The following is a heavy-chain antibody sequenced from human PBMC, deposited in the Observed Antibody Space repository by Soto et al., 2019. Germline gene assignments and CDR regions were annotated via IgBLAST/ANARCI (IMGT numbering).Heavy chain of an antibody. V-gene: IGHV3-30*18. CDR3: AKDYYYYDSSGYGMDV. D-gene: IGHD3-22*01. J-gene: IGHJ6*02. Sequence: QVQLVESGGGVVQPGRSLRLSCAASGFTFSSYGMHWVRQAPGKGLEWVAVISYDGSNKYYADSVKGRFTISRDNSKNTLYLQMNSLRAEDTAVYYCAKDYYYYDSSGYGMDVWGQGTTVTVSS. CDR2: ISYDGSNK. CDR1: GFTFSSYG.